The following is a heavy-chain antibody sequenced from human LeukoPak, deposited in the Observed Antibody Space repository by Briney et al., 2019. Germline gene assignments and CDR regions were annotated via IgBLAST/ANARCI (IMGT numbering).Heavy chain of an antibody. CDR2: ISGSGGST. Sequence: GSLRLSCAASGFTFSTYWMHWVRQAPGKGLEWVSAISGSGGSTYYADSVKGRFTISRDNSKNTLYLQMNSLRAEDTAVYYCAKDRVGFWTYYFDYWGQGTLVTVSS. D-gene: IGHD1-1*01. CDR3: AKDRVGFWTYYFDY. V-gene: IGHV3-23*01. CDR1: GFTFSTYW. J-gene: IGHJ4*02.